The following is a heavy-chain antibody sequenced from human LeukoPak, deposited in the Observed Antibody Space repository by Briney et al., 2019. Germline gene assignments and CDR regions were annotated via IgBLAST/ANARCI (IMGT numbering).Heavy chain of an antibody. V-gene: IGHV3-30*02. CDR1: GFTFNTYG. D-gene: IGHD2-15*01. Sequence: PGGSLRLSCAASGFTFNTYGIHWVRQTPGEGPEWVAFIRYDGGNKHYADSVKGRFTISRDNSKNTLYLQMNSLRVEDTAVYYCAKDRCSGGSCDPPYYYFMDVWGKGTTVTVSS. CDR3: AKDRCSGGSCDPPYYYFMDV. CDR2: IRYDGGNK. J-gene: IGHJ6*03.